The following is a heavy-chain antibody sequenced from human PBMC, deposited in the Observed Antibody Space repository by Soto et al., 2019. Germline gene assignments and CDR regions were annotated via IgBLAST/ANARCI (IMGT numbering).Heavy chain of an antibody. CDR2: IYGGGST. J-gene: IGHJ4*02. CDR1: GFTVRGNY. V-gene: IGHV3-66*01. CDR3: ARDRGAVPGD. D-gene: IGHD6-19*01. Sequence: EVQLVESGGGLVQPGGSLRLSCPASGFTVRGNYMSWVRQAPGKGLEWVSVIYGGGSTYYTDSVKDRFTISRDNSKNTLDLQMNSLRAEDTAVYYCARDRGAVPGDWGQGTLVTVSS.